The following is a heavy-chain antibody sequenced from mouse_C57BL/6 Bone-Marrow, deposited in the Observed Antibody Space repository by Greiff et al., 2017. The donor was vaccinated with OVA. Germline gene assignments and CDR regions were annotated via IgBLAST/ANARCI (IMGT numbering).Heavy chain of an antibody. Sequence: VHLQQSGAELARPGASVKLSCKASGYTFTSYGISWVKQRTGQGLEWIGEIYPRSGNTYYNEKFKGKATLTADKSSSTAYMELRSLTSEDSAVYFCARSISRGDYWGQGTSVTVSS. J-gene: IGHJ4*01. CDR3: ARSISRGDY. CDR1: GYTFTSYG. CDR2: IYPRSGNT. V-gene: IGHV1-81*01.